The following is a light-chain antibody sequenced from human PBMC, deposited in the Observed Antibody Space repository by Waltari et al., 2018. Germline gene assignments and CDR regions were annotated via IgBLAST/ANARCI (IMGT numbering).Light chain of an antibody. Sequence: DIVLTQSPDYLAVSLGERATINCKSSQSVVFSSNNKNYLAWYQQKPGQPPKLLITWASTRESGVPDRFSGSGSETDFTLTISSLQAEDVAVYYCQQCYTFPYTFGQGTKLEIK. J-gene: IGKJ2*01. CDR3: QQCYTFPYT. CDR2: WAS. V-gene: IGKV4-1*01. CDR1: QSVVFSSNNKNY.